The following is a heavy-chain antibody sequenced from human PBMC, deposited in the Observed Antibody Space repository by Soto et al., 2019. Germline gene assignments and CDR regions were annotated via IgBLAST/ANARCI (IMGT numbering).Heavy chain of an antibody. CDR2: IYHSGST. D-gene: IGHD1-1*01. Sequence: SETLSLTCAVSGGSISSGGYSWSWIRQPPGKGLEWIGYIYHSGSTYYNPSLKSRVTISVDRSKNTLYLQMNSLRSDDTAVYYCARGSNDIDYWGQGTLVTVSS. J-gene: IGHJ4*02. CDR3: ARGSNDIDY. V-gene: IGHV4-30-2*01. CDR1: GGSISSGGYS.